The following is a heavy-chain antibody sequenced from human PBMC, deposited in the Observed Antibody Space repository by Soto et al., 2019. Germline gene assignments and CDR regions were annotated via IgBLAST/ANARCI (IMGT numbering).Heavy chain of an antibody. CDR1: GFTFSSYS. J-gene: IGHJ6*02. V-gene: IGHV3-21*01. CDR2: ISSSSSYI. CDR3: ARSHRPAATVRMDV. D-gene: IGHD2-2*01. Sequence: GASLRPSCAASGFTFSSYSMNWVRQAPGKGLEWVSSISSSSSYIYYADSVKGRFTISRDNAKNSLYLQMNSLRAEDTAVYYYARSHRPAATVRMDVWGQGTTVTAS.